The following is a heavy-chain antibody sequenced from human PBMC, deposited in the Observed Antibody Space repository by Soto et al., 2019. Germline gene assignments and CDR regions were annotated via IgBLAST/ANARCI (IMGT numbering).Heavy chain of an antibody. J-gene: IGHJ6*02. CDR3: AAGSDYYESSGYHYYYYGMDV. V-gene: IGHV1-58*01. CDR1: GFTFTSSA. Sequence: GASVKVSCKASGFTFTSSAVQWVRQARGQRLEWIGWIVVGSGNTNYAQKFQERVTITRDMSTSTAYMELSSLRSEDTAVYYCAAGSDYYESSGYHYYYYGMDVSGQGTTVTVSS. CDR2: IVVGSGNT. D-gene: IGHD3-22*01.